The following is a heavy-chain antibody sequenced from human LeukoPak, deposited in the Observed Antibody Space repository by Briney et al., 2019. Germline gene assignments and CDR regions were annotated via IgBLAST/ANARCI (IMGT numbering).Heavy chain of an antibody. Sequence: ASVTVSCKASGYTFTSYAMNWVRQAPGQGLEWMGGINTNTGNPTYAQGFTGRFVFSLDTSVSTAYLQISSLKAEDTAVYYCARESRYPGYYYGMDVWGQRTTVTVSS. J-gene: IGHJ6*02. CDR3: ARESRYPGYYYGMDV. V-gene: IGHV7-4-1*02. CDR2: INTNTGNP. D-gene: IGHD1-1*01. CDR1: GYTFTSYA.